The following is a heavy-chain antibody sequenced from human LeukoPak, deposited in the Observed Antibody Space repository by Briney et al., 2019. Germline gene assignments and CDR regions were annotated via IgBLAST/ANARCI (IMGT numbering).Heavy chain of an antibody. CDR2: ISFDGTNT. J-gene: IGHJ4*02. CDR3: ATDRPHPRNEPTNFDY. V-gene: IGHV3-30*03. CDR1: GFTFNNYG. Sequence: GGSLRLSCAASGFTFNNYGMHWVRQAPGKGLEWVAVISFDGTNTYYADSLKGRFSVSRDNSKNTLYLQMNSLRAEDTAVYYCATDRPHPRNEPTNFDYWGQGTLVTVSS. D-gene: IGHD1-1*01.